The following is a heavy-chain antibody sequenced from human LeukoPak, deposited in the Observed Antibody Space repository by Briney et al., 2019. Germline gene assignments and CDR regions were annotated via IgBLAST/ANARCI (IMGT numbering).Heavy chain of an antibody. Sequence: PGGSLRLSCAASGFTFSSYGMHWVRQAPGKGLEWVAFIRYDGSNKYYADSVKGRFTIPRDNSKNTLYLQINSLRAEDTAVYYCAKVAGDYYYMDVWGKGNTVTVSS. J-gene: IGHJ6*03. CDR3: AKVAGDYYYMDV. V-gene: IGHV3-30*02. D-gene: IGHD3-10*01. CDR2: IRYDGSNK. CDR1: GFTFSSYG.